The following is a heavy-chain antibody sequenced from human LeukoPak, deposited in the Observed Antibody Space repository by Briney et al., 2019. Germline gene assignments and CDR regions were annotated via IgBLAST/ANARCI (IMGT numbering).Heavy chain of an antibody. J-gene: IGHJ4*02. D-gene: IGHD7-27*01. CDR2: IREDGTEK. CDR3: ARHVGISF. CDR1: GFTFSGAW. Sequence: GGSLRLSCTASGFTFSGAWMTWVRQAPGTGLEWVANIREDGTEKNYVDSVKGRFTISRDNAKNSLFLQMSNLRDDDMAIYYCARHVGISFWGQGTLVTVSS. V-gene: IGHV3-7*01.